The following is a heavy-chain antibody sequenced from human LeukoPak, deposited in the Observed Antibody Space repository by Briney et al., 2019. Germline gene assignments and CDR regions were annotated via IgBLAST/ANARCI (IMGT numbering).Heavy chain of an antibody. V-gene: IGHV3-74*01. CDR2: INSDGSNI. CDR1: GFTFSSYW. D-gene: IGHD2-2*01. CDR3: ATSQSFDY. Sequence: GSLRLSCAASGFTFSSYWMHWVRQAPGKGLVWVSHINSDGSNINYADSVKGRFTISRDNAKNTLYLQMNSLRAEDTAVYYCATSQSFDYWGQGTLVTVSS. J-gene: IGHJ4*02.